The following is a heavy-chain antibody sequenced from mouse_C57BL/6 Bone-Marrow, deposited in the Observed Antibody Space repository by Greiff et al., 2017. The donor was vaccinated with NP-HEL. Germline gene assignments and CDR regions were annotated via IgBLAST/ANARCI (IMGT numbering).Heavy chain of an antibody. Sequence: LQESGPELVKPGASVKISCKASGYSFTSYYIHWVKQRPGQGLEWIGWIYPGSGNTKYNEKFKGKATLTADTSSSTAYMQLSSLTSEDSAVYYCASTSTGSFDYWGQGTTLTVSS. CDR2: IYPGSGNT. D-gene: IGHD4-1*02. V-gene: IGHV1-66*01. CDR3: ASTSTGSFDY. CDR1: GYSFTSYY. J-gene: IGHJ2*01.